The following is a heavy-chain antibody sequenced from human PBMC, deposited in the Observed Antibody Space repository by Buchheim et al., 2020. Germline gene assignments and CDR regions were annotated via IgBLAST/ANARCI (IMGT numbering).Heavy chain of an antibody. CDR3: ARGAGPTTVVVDVDYFDY. CDR1: GFTFSSYG. V-gene: IGHV3-33*01. Sequence: QVQLVESGGGVVQPGRSLRLSCAASGFTFSSYGMHWVRQIPGKRLEWVAVIWYDGSNIYYGDSVKGRFTISRDNSKNTVYLQMNSLRAEDTAVYYCARGAGPTTVVVDVDYFDYWGQGTL. D-gene: IGHD3-22*01. CDR2: IWYDGSNI. J-gene: IGHJ4*02.